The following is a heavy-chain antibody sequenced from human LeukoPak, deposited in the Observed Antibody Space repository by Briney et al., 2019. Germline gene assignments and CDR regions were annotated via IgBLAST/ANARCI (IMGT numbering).Heavy chain of an antibody. J-gene: IGHJ5*02. CDR3: ARDGMSGYSYDP. D-gene: IGHD5-18*01. CDR1: GGTISSRW. CDR2: IHHSGRT. Sequence: SETLSLTCAVSGGTISSRWWSWVRQPPGRGLEWIAEIHHSGRTNYNPSLKSRVTISIDESKKHFSLKLSSVTAADTAVYYCARDGMSGYSYDPWGQGILVTVSP. V-gene: IGHV4-4*02.